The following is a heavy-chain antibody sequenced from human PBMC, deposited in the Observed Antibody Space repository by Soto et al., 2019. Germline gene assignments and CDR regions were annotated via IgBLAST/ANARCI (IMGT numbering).Heavy chain of an antibody. V-gene: IGHV4-38-2*01. CDR1: GYSISSGYY. J-gene: IGHJ6*02. CDR3: ARVSSNYYYYYGMDV. Sequence: SETLSLTCAVSGYSISSGYYWGWIRQPPGKGLEWIGSIYHSGSTYYNPSLKSRVTISVDTSKNQFSLKLSSVTAADTAVYYCARVSSNYYYYYGMDVWGQGTTVTVS. D-gene: IGHD6-13*01. CDR2: IYHSGST.